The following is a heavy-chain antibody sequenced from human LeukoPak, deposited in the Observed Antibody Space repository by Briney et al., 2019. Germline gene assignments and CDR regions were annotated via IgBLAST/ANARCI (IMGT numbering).Heavy chain of an antibody. CDR2: ISVSGENT. CDR3: ATGGRSGVAFES. Sequence: GGSLRLSCAASGFTFSSYAPTWVRQAPGKGLQWVSTISVSGENTYYADSVMGRSTISRDKSNNTLYLQMNSLRAEDTAVCYCATGGRSGVAFESWGQGTLVTVSS. D-gene: IGHD2-15*01. V-gene: IGHV3-23*01. J-gene: IGHJ4*02. CDR1: GFTFSSYA.